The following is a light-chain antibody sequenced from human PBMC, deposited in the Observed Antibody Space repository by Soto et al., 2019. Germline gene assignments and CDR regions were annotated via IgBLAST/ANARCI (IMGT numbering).Light chain of an antibody. J-gene: IGLJ2*01. Sequence: LTQPPSVSVAPGQTARITCGGHNIGSKTVHWYQQKPGQAPVLVVYDDNDRPSGIPERFSGSNSGNTATLTISRVEAGDEADYYCQVWESNSDLVVFGGGTK. V-gene: IGLV3-21*02. CDR3: QVWESNSDLVV. CDR2: DDN. CDR1: NIGSKT.